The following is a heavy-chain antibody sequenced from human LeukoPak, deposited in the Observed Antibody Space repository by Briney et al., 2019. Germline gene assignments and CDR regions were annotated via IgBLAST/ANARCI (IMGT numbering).Heavy chain of an antibody. CDR2: INHSGST. CDR3: ATSSLAYDSSGYYSPLRYYYYMDV. D-gene: IGHD3-22*01. V-gene: IGHV4-34*01. CDR1: GGSFSGYY. J-gene: IGHJ6*03. Sequence: PSEALSLTCAVYGGSFSGYYWSWIRQPPGKGLEWIGEINHSGSTNYNPSLKSRVTISVDTSKNQFSLKLSSVTAADTAVYYCATSSLAYDSSGYYSPLRYYYYMDVWGKGTTVTVSS.